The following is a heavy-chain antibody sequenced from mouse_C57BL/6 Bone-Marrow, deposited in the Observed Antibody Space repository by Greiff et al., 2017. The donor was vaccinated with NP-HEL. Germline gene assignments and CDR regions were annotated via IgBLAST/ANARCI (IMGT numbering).Heavy chain of an antibody. Sequence: VKLVESGAELMKPGASVKLSCKATGYTFTGYWIEWVKQRPGHGLEWIGEILPGSGSTNYNEKFKGKATFTADTSSNTAYMQLSSLTTEDSAIYYCARSRGLLWLKRYYFDYWGQGTTLTVSS. CDR1: GYTFTGYW. J-gene: IGHJ2*01. CDR2: ILPGSGST. CDR3: ARSRGLLWLKRYYFDY. D-gene: IGHD2-2*01. V-gene: IGHV1-9*01.